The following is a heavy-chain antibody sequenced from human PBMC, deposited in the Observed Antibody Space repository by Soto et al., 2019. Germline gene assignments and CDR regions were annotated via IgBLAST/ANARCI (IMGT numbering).Heavy chain of an antibody. Sequence: PSETLSLTCTVSGGSISSSSYYWGWIRQPPGKGLEWIGSIYYSGSTYYNPSLKSRVTISVDTSKNQFSLKLSSVTAVDTAVYYCARQMTYYDFWSGLDYWGQGTLVTVSS. J-gene: IGHJ4*02. CDR1: GGSISSSSYY. V-gene: IGHV4-39*01. D-gene: IGHD3-3*01. CDR3: ARQMTYYDFWSGLDY. CDR2: IYYSGST.